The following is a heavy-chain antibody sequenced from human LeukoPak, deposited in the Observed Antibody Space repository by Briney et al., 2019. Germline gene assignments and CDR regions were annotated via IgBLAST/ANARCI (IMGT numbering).Heavy chain of an antibody. D-gene: IGHD2-2*01. CDR2: ISGSGGST. J-gene: IGHJ3*02. CDR3: ARPYCSSTSCYADAFDI. CDR1: GFTFSSYA. V-gene: IGHV3-23*01. Sequence: GGSLRLSCAASGFTFSSYAMSWVRQAPGKGLEWVSAISGSGGSTYYADSVKGRFTISRDNSKNTLYLQMNSLRAEDTAVYYCARPYCSSTSCYADAFDIWGQGTMVTVSS.